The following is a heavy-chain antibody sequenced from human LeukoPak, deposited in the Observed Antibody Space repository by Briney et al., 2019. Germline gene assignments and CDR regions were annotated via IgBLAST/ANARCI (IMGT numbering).Heavy chain of an antibody. V-gene: IGHV4-4*07. D-gene: IGHD2-2*01. CDR2: IFTSGST. J-gene: IGHJ4*02. CDR3: ARDICSSTSCYFNY. Sequence: SETLSLTCTVSGGSISGYYWSWIRQPAGKGLEWIGRIFTSGSTNYNPSLKSRVTISVDTSKNQFSLKLSSVTAADTAVYYCARDICSSTSCYFNYWGQGTLVTVSS. CDR1: GGSISGYY.